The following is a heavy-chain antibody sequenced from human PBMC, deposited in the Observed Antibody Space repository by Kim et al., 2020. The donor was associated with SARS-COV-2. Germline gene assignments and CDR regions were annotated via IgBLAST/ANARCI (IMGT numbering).Heavy chain of an antibody. D-gene: IGHD6-13*01. V-gene: IGHV4-39*07. CDR2: IYYSGNT. J-gene: IGHJ4*02. CDR3: ARDTVAAAGTFSVNY. Sequence: SETLSLTCTVSGGSISSSNYYWGWIRQPPGKGLEWIGSIYYSGNTYYNPSLKSRVTMSLDTSKNQFSLKLSSVTAADTAFYYCARDTVAAAGTFSVNYWGQGTLVTASS. CDR1: GGSISSSNYY.